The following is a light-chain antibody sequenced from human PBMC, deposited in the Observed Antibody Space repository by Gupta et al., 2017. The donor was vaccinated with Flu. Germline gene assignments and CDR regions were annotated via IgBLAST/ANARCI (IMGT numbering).Light chain of an antibody. J-gene: IGKJ4*01. CDR3: QQYANLPLT. V-gene: IGKV1-33*01. CDR2: DAS. CDR1: QDITNF. Sequence: DIQMTQSPSSLSPSVGDRVTITCQASQDITNFLNWYQQRPGKAPKILIYDASNLETGVPSRFSGSGSGTDFTFTINNLQPEDIATYYCQQYANLPLTFGGGTRVETK.